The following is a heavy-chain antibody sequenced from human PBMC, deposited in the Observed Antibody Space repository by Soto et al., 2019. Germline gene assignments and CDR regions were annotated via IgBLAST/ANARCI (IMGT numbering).Heavy chain of an antibody. V-gene: IGHV1-69*13. Sequence: SVKVSCKASGGTFSRYAITWVRQAPGQGLEWMGGIIPMFGTANYAQKFQGRVTITADESTNTGYMELRSLISEDTAVYYCARDGTLYDSSGYYYLYWGQGTLVTVSS. CDR1: GGTFSRYA. J-gene: IGHJ4*02. CDR3: ARDGTLYDSSGYYYLY. D-gene: IGHD3-22*01. CDR2: IIPMFGTA.